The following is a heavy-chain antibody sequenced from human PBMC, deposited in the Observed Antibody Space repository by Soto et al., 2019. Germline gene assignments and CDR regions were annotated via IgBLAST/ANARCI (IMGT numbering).Heavy chain of an antibody. CDR3: ARDRYRYGDNGDDLDI. D-gene: IGHD4-17*01. CDR1: GFTFSSYA. CDR2: ITGSGAGT. J-gene: IGHJ3*02. V-gene: IGHV3-23*01. Sequence: GGSLRLSCVVSGFTFSSYAMSWVRQAPGKGLEWVSLITGSGAGTYYADSVKGRFTISRDISKNTLYLQMNSLRAEDTAVYYCARDRYRYGDNGDDLDIWGQGAMVTVSS.